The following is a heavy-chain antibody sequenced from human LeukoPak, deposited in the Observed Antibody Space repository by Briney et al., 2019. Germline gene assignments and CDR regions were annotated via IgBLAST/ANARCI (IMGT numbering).Heavy chain of an antibody. D-gene: IGHD3-3*01. CDR3: ARDYPNTQLRFLEWFSYFGY. J-gene: IGHJ4*02. CDR1: GFTFSSYA. CDR2: ISYDGSNK. Sequence: PGGSPRLSCAASGFTFSSYAMHWVRQAPGKGLEWVAVISYDGSNKYYADSVKGRFTISRGNSKNTLYLQMNSLRAEDTAVYYCARDYPNTQLRFLEWFSYFGYWGQGTLVTVSS. V-gene: IGHV3-30*04.